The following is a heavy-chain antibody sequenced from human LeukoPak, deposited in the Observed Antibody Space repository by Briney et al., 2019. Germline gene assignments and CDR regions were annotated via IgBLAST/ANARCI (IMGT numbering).Heavy chain of an antibody. D-gene: IGHD6-13*01. Sequence: KPSETLSLTCTVSGVSISGYYWSWIRQPPGKGLEWIGYIYYSGNTNYNPSLKSRVTISVDTSKNQFSLKLSSVTAADTAVYYRARHGSAVFDYWGQGTLVTVSS. J-gene: IGHJ4*02. CDR3: ARHGSAVFDY. CDR2: IYYSGNT. CDR1: GVSISGYY. V-gene: IGHV4-59*01.